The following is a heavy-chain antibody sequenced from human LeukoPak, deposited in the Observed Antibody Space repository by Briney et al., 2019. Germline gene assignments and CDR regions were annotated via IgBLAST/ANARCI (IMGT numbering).Heavy chain of an antibody. J-gene: IGHJ4*02. Sequence: GGSLRLSCAASGFTFSSYWMSWVRQAPGKGLEWVAFIQYDESNKYYADSVKGRFTISRDNSKNTLYLQMNSLRAEDTAVYYCARAYYDFWSGFFFDYWGQGTLVTVSS. CDR3: ARAYYDFWSGFFFDY. CDR2: IQYDESNK. V-gene: IGHV3-30*02. CDR1: GFTFSSYW. D-gene: IGHD3-3*01.